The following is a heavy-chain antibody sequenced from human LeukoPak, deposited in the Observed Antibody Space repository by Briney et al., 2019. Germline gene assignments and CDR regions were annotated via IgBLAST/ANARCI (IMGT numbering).Heavy chain of an antibody. J-gene: IGHJ5*02. CDR1: GFTFSSYS. V-gene: IGHV3-21*01. CDR3: ARDVWKTYSGYL. D-gene: IGHD5-12*01. Sequence: TGGSLRLSCAASGFTFSSYSMNWVRQAPGKGLEWVSSISSSSSYIYYADSVKGRFTISRDNAKNSLYLQLNSLRAEDTAVYYCARDVWKTYSGYLWGQGTLVTVSS. CDR2: ISSSSSYI.